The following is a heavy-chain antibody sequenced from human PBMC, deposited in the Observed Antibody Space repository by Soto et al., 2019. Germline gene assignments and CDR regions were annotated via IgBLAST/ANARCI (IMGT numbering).Heavy chain of an antibody. CDR3: ARESEDLTSNFDY. V-gene: IGHV3-21*01. CDR1: GFTFARYS. Sequence: LRLSCAASGFTFARYSMNWVRQAPGKGLEWVSSISSTTNYIYYADSMKGRFTVSRDNAKNSVYLEMNSLSAEDTAVYYCARESEDLTSNFDYWGQGTLVTVSS. J-gene: IGHJ4*02. CDR2: ISSTTNYI.